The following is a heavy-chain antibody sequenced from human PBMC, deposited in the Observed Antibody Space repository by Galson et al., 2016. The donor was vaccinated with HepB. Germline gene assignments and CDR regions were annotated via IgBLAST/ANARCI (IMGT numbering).Heavy chain of an antibody. CDR2: TKEDGTVE. CDR3: ARDMYTTARDY. Sequence: SLRLSCAASGFTFKTYWLSWSRQAPGTGLVRVANTKEDGTVENYVDSVKGRFTIPRDNAKSSFYLQINNLRAEDTGVYYCARDMYTTARDYWGQGTLVTVSS. CDR1: GFTFKTYW. D-gene: IGHD2/OR15-2a*01. J-gene: IGHJ4*02. V-gene: IGHV3-7*01.